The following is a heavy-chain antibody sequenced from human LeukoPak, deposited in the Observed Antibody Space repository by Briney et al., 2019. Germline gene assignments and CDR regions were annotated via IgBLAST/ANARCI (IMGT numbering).Heavy chain of an antibody. V-gene: IGHV1-2*02. CDR3: ARDHYYDSSGYYYTVDAFDI. Sequence: ASVTVSCTASGYTFTGYYMHWVRQAPGQGLEWMGWINTNSGGTKYAQKFQGRVTMTSDTSISTAYMELSRLRSDDTAVYYCARDHYYDSSGYYYTVDAFDIWGQGTMVTVSS. CDR1: GYTFTGYY. D-gene: IGHD3-22*01. J-gene: IGHJ3*02. CDR2: INTNSGGT.